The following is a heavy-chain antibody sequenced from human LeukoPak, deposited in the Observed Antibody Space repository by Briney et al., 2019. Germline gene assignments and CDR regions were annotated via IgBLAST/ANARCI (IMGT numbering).Heavy chain of an antibody. V-gene: IGHV3-30-3*01. CDR3: ARAAYGYSYGYVSPSIDY. D-gene: IGHD5-18*01. CDR2: TSYDGSNK. Sequence: GGSLRLSCAASGFTFSSYAMHWVRQAPGKGLEWVAVTSYDGSNKYYADSVKGRFTISRDNAKNSLYLQMNSLRAEDTAVYYCARAAYGYSYGYVSPSIDYWGQGTLVTVSS. J-gene: IGHJ4*02. CDR1: GFTFSSYA.